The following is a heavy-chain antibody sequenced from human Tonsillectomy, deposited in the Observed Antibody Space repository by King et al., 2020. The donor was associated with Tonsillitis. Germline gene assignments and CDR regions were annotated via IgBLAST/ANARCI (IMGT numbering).Heavy chain of an antibody. CDR2: IFHSGSP. CDR1: GGSIRSSGYY. Sequence: QLQESGPGLVKPSQTLSLTCTVSGGSIRSSGYYWSWIRQHPGKGLEWSGYIFHSGSPYSNPSLKSLVTISVDTSKNHFSLKLSSVTAADTAVYYCARAPYSSGWVYYFDYWGQGTLVTVSS. CDR3: ARAPYSSGWVYYFDY. J-gene: IGHJ4*02. D-gene: IGHD6-19*01. V-gene: IGHV4-31*01.